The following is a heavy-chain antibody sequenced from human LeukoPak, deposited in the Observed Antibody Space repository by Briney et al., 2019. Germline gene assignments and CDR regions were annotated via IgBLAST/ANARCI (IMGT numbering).Heavy chain of an antibody. CDR3: ARDPPAVLIDTYG. V-gene: IGHV3-66*01. CDR1: GFIVTNNY. J-gene: IGHJ4*02. Sequence: TGGSLRLSCTASGFIVTNNYIIWVRQAPGKGLVWVSLVYSGGSTYYADSVKGRFTISRDNSKNMVYLQMNSLRAEATAMYYCARDPPAVLIDTYGWGQGTLVTVSS. CDR2: VYSGGST. D-gene: IGHD2-8*01.